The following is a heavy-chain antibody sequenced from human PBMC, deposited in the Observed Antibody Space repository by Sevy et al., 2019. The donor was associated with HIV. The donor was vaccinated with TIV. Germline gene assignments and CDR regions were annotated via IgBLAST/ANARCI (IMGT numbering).Heavy chain of an antibody. J-gene: IGHJ4*02. CDR1: GGTFSSYA. CDR2: IIPIFGTA. Sequence: ASVKVSCKASGGTFSSYAISWVRQAPGQGLEWMGGIIPIFGTANYAQKFQGRVTITADESTSTAYMELSSLRSEDTAVYYCARESAHDYGDYGGIDYWGQGTLVTVSS. V-gene: IGHV1-69*13. CDR3: ARESAHDYGDYGGIDY. D-gene: IGHD4-17*01.